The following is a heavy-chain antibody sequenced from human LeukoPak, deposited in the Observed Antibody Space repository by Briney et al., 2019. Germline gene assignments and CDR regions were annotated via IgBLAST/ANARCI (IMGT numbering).Heavy chain of an antibody. CDR3: ARHYSNSYYGSFDY. J-gene: IGHJ4*02. CDR1: GDSISSSSYY. V-gene: IGHV4-39*01. Sequence: PSETLSLTCTVSGDSISSSSYYWGWIRQPPGKGLEWIGSIYYHGSTYYNPSLKSRVTISVDTSKNQFSLKLSSVTAADTAVYYCARHYSNSYYGSFDYWGQGTLVTVSS. CDR2: IYYHGST. D-gene: IGHD6-6*01.